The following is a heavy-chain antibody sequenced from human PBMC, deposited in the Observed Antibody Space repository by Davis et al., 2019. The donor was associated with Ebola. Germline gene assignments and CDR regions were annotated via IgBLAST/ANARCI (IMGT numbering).Heavy chain of an antibody. D-gene: IGHD1-1*01. J-gene: IGHJ4*02. CDR3: ARAQFPTTSDH. CDR1: GFTFSGSA. Sequence: GESLKISCAASGFTFSGSAMHWVRQASGKGLEWVGRIRSKANSYATAYAASVKGRFTISRDDSKNTAYLQMNSLKTEDTAVYYCARAQFPTTSDHWGQGTLVTVSS. V-gene: IGHV3-73*01. CDR2: IRSKANSYAT.